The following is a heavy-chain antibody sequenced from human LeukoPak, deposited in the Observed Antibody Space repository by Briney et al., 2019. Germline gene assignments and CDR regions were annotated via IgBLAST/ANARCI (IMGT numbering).Heavy chain of an antibody. D-gene: IGHD4-17*01. CDR2: IYYSGTT. Sequence: PSDTLSLACTVSGGAINSYYWSWLRQPPGKGLEWSGYIYYSGTTNYNPSLKSRVTMPVDTSKNQFSLLLTSVTVADTAVYYCARQDYSDHLFDFWGQGILVTVSS. CDR3: ARQDYSDHLFDF. CDR1: GGAINSYY. V-gene: IGHV4-59*08. J-gene: IGHJ4*02.